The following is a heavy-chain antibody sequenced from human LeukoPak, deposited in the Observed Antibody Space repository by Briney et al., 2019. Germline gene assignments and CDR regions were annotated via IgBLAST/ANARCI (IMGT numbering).Heavy chain of an antibody. CDR2: ISSSSSYI. J-gene: IGHJ3*02. CDR3: AREHGSNDAFDI. Sequence: GGSLRLSCAASGFTFSSYSMNWVRQAPGKGLEWVSSISSSSSYIYYVDSVKGRFTISRDNAKNSLYLQMNSLRAEDTAVYYCAREHGSNDAFDIWGQGTMVTVSS. V-gene: IGHV3-21*01. CDR1: GFTFSSYS.